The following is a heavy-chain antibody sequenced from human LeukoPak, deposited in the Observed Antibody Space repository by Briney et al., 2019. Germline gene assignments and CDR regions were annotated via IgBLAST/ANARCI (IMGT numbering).Heavy chain of an antibody. D-gene: IGHD6-19*01. V-gene: IGHV4-34*01. CDR3: ARGFSVVAGAPDAFDI. CDR2: INHSGST. CDR1: GGSFSGYY. J-gene: IGHJ3*02. Sequence: SETLFLTCAVYGGSFSGYYWGWIRQPPGKGLEWIGEINHSGSTNYNPSLKSRVTISVDTSKNQFSLKLSSVTAADTAVYYCARGFSVVAGAPDAFDIWGQGTMVTVSS.